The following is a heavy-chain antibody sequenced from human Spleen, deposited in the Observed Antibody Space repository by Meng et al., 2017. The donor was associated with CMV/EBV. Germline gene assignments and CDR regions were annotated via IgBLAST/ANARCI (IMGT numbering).Heavy chain of an antibody. Sequence: GESLKISCAASGFTFSSYAMNWVRQAPGKGLEWVSSISGNGGSTYYADSVKGRFTISRDNSKNTLYLQMHSLRVEDTAVYYCAKRALERRLEYWGQGTLVTVSS. CDR1: GFTFSSYA. CDR3: AKRALERRLEY. CDR2: ISGNGGST. V-gene: IGHV3-23*01. D-gene: IGHD1-1*01. J-gene: IGHJ4*02.